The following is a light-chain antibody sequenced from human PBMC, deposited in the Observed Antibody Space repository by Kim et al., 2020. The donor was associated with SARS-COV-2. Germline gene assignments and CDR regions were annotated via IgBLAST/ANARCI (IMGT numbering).Light chain of an antibody. V-gene: IGKV3-20*01. Sequence: SAGERATLSCRASQSVSSSYLAWYQQKPGQAPSLLLYHTSRRATGIPDRFSGSGSGTVFTITISRLEPEGFAVYYCQQYGSSPLTFGGGTKVDIK. CDR2: HTS. CDR3: QQYGSSPLT. CDR1: QSVSSSY. J-gene: IGKJ4*01.